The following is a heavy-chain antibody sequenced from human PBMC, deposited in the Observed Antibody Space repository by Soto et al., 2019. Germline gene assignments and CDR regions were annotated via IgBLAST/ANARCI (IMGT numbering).Heavy chain of an antibody. CDR3: ARGRGSYDSLSGWFDP. V-gene: IGHV5-51*01. CDR1: GYSFTSYW. CDR2: IYPGDSDT. J-gene: IGHJ5*02. Sequence: GESLKISCKGSGYSFTSYWIGWVRQMPGKGLEWMGIIYPGDSDTRYSPSFQGQVTISADKSISTAYLQWSSLKASDTAMYYCARGRGSYDSLSGWFDPWGQGTLVTVSS. D-gene: IGHD3-22*01.